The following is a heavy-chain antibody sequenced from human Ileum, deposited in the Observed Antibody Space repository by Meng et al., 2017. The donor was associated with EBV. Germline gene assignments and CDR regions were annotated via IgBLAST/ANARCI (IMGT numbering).Heavy chain of an antibody. D-gene: IGHD3-16*01. J-gene: IGHJ4*02. CDR2: TYGSDI. V-gene: IGHV4-61*01. CDR3: AYYRVGRGGVGS. Sequence: QGQLQEPVLGRVKPLGTLSLTCSVSGGSVSSDSSHWSWIWQSPGRGLEWIGHTYGSDINYCASFQSGVTISIDPAKNQLFLKLTSVPAADTAMYYCAYYRVGRGGVGSWGQGTLVTVSS. CDR1: GGSVSSDSSH.